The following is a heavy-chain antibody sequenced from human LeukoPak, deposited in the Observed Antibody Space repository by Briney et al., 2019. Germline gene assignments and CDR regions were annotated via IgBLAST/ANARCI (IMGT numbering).Heavy chain of an antibody. CDR1: GFTFSSYA. V-gene: IGHV3-23*01. J-gene: IGHJ4*02. Sequence: PGGSLRLSCAASGFTFSSYAMSWVRQAPGKGLEWVPAISGSGGSTYYADSVKGRFTISRDNSKNTLYLQMNSLRAEDTAVYYCAKAPLRLPTAGVDYWGQGTLVTVSS. CDR3: AKAPLRLPTAGVDY. D-gene: IGHD2-15*01. CDR2: ISGSGGST.